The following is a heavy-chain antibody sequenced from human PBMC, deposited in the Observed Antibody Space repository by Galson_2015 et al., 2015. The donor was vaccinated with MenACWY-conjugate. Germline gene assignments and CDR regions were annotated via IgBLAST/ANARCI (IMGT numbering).Heavy chain of an antibody. CDR3: ARGHYGMDV. CDR1: GLTFTIYS. Sequence: SLRLSCAASGLTFTIYSIHWVRHAPGQGPVWVSRLKSDGTTTYADLVKGRFTIPGDHAKNMFYLQMNSLRVEDTAVYYCARGHYGMDVWGQGTTVTASS. CDR2: LKSDGTT. J-gene: IGHJ6*02. V-gene: IGHV3-74*03.